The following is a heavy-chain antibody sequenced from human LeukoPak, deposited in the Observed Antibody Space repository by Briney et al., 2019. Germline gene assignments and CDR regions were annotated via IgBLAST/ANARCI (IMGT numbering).Heavy chain of an antibody. V-gene: IGHV3-74*01. J-gene: IGHJ4*02. CDR3: AKDFLGISGYFDY. CDR2: INSDGSST. Sequence: GGSLRLSCAASGFTFSSYWMHWVRQAPGKGLVWVSRINSDGSSTSYADSVKGRFTISRDNAKNTLYLQMNSLRAEDTAVYYCAKDFLGISGYFDYWGQGTLVTVSS. CDR1: GFTFSSYW. D-gene: IGHD7-27*01.